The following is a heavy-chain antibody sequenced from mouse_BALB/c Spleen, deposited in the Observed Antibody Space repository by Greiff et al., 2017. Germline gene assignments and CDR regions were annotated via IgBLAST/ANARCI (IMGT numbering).Heavy chain of an antibody. CDR3: ARSLVPDY. Sequence: EVKVEESGGGLVQPGGSRKLSCAASGFTFSSFGMHWVRQAPEKGLEWVAYISSGSSTIYYADTVKGRFTISRDNPKNTLFLQMTSLRSEDTAMYYCARSLVPDYWGQGTTLTVSS. J-gene: IGHJ2*01. V-gene: IGHV5-17*02. CDR2: ISSGSSTI. CDR1: GFTFSSFG. D-gene: IGHD6-2*01.